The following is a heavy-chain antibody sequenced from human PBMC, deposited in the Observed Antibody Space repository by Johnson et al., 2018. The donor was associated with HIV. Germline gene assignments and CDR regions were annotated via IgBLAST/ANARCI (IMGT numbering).Heavy chain of an antibody. D-gene: IGHD6-19*01. V-gene: IGHV3-11*04. J-gene: IGHJ3*02. Sequence: QVQLVESGGGVVQPGRSLRLSCAASGFSFSDYFMTWIRQAPGKGLEWVSHISPSGGTLFHADSVKGRFTISRDNAKNSLYLQMNSLRAEDTAVYYCARDRAVAGTHHDAFDIWGQGTMVTVSS. CDR3: ARDRAVAGTHHDAFDI. CDR2: ISPSGGTL. CDR1: GFSFSDYF.